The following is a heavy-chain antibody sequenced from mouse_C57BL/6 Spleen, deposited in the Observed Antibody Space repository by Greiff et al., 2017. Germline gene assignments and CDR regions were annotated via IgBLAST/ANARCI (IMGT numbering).Heavy chain of an antibody. Sequence: EVKLVESGGGLVKPGGSLKLSCAASGFTFSSYAMSWVRQTPEKRLEWVATISDGGSYTYYPDNVKGRFTISRDNAKNNLYLQMSHLKSEDTAMYYCARDRDYYGSRGYFDYWGQGTTLTVSS. CDR2: ISDGGSYT. J-gene: IGHJ2*01. CDR1: GFTFSSYA. D-gene: IGHD1-1*01. V-gene: IGHV5-4*01. CDR3: ARDRDYYGSRGYFDY.